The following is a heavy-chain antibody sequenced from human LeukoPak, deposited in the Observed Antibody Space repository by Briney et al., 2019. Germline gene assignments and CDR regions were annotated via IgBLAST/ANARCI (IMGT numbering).Heavy chain of an antibody. CDR3: AREPRRARSSGGSCYPHWFDP. CDR1: GGTFSSYA. J-gene: IGHJ5*02. CDR2: IIPIFGTA. D-gene: IGHD2-15*01. Sequence: GASVKVSCKASGGTFSSYAISWVRQAPGQGLEWMGGIIPIFGTANYAQKFQGRVTITADESTSTAYMELSSLRSEDTAVYYCAREPRRARSSGGSCYPHWFDPWGQGTLVTVSS. V-gene: IGHV1-69*13.